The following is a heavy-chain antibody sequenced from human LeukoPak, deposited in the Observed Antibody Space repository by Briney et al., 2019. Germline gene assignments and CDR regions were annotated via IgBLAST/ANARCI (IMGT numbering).Heavy chain of an antibody. CDR1: GFTFTGYY. CDR2: ISAYNGNT. D-gene: IGHD4/OR15-4a*01. Sequence: ASVKVSCKASGFTFTGYYMHWVRQAPGQGLEWMGWISAYNGNTNYAQKLQGRVTMTTDTSTSTAYMELRSLRSDDTAVYYCARLGAGYFDYWGQGTLVTVSS. J-gene: IGHJ4*02. CDR3: ARLGAGYFDY. V-gene: IGHV1-18*04.